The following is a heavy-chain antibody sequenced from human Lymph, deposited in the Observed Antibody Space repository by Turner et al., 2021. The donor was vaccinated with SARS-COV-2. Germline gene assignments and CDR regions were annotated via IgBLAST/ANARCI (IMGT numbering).Heavy chain of an antibody. D-gene: IGHD2-21*02. V-gene: IGHV4-59*01. Sequence: QVQLRESGQRLVKPLESLSLTCTVSGGSMNSNYWSWIRQPPGKRLEWIGYIYYRGSTNYNPSLESRVTISVDTSRNQFSLNLTSVTAADTAIYYCARETVNNWVDPWGQGTLVTVSS. CDR3: ARETVNNWVDP. CDR2: IYYRGST. CDR1: GGSMNSNY. J-gene: IGHJ5*02.